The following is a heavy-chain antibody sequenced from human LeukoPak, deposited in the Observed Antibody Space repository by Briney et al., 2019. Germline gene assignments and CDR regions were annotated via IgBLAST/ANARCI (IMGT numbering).Heavy chain of an antibody. CDR2: IIPIFGTA. V-gene: IGHV1-69*05. CDR1: GGTFSSYA. Sequence: SVKVSCKASGGTFSSYAISWVRQAPGQGLEWMGRIIPIFGTANYAQKFQGRVTITTDESTSTAYMELSSLRSEDTAVYYCARTDIVVVPAAMGNWFGPWGQGTLVTVSS. J-gene: IGHJ5*02. CDR3: ARTDIVVVPAAMGNWFGP. D-gene: IGHD2-2*01.